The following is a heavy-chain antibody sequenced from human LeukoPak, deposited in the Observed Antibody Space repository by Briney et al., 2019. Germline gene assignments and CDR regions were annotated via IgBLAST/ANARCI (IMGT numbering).Heavy chain of an antibody. Sequence: SETLSLTCTVSGGSISSSSYYWGWIRQPPGKGLEWIGSIYYSGSTYYNPSLKSRVTISVDRSKNQFSLKLSSVTAADTAVYYCARDNRSGWNPYNWFDPWGQGTLVTVSS. D-gene: IGHD3-3*01. CDR2: IYYSGST. J-gene: IGHJ5*02. CDR3: ARDNRSGWNPYNWFDP. V-gene: IGHV4-39*07. CDR1: GGSISSSSYY.